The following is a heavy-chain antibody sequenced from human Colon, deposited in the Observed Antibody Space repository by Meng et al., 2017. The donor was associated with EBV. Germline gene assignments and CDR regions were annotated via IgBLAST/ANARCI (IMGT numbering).Heavy chain of an antibody. V-gene: IGHV4-31*03. J-gene: IGHJ4*02. Sequence: QDSGHGRVKPSQTLSLTCTLSGGSVSSGGYYWTWIRQHPGKGLEWFGHIYYSGSTFYNPSLKRRVIISIDTSKNQFSLNLRSVTAADTAVYYCARVSSGWDYFDYWGQGTLVTVSS. CDR2: IYYSGST. CDR3: ARVSSGWDYFDY. CDR1: GGSVSSGGYY. D-gene: IGHD6-19*01.